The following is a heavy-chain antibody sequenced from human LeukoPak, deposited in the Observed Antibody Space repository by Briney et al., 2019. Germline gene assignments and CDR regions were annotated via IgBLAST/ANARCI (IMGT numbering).Heavy chain of an antibody. J-gene: IGHJ3*02. CDR2: INHSGST. CDR3: ARVPPRIRGGTFDI. Sequence: SETLSLTCAVYGGPFSGYYWSWIRQPPGKGLEWIGEINHSGSTNYNPSLKSRVTISVDTSKNQFSLKLSSVTAADTAVYYCARVPPRIRGGTFDIWGQGTMVTVSS. V-gene: IGHV4-34*01. D-gene: IGHD2-15*01. CDR1: GGPFSGYY.